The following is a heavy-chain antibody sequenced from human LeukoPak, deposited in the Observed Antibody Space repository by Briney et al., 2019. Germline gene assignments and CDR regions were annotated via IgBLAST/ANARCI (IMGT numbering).Heavy chain of an antibody. V-gene: IGHV4-4*07. CDR1: GGSISSYY. CDR3: AKRGYSFIPIDY. Sequence: SETLSLTCTVSGGSISSYYWSWIRQPAGKGLEWIGRIYTSGSTNYNPSLKSRVTMSVDTSKNQFSLKLSSVTAADTAVYYCAKRGYSFIPIDYWGQGTLVTVSS. CDR2: IYTSGST. D-gene: IGHD5-18*01. J-gene: IGHJ4*02.